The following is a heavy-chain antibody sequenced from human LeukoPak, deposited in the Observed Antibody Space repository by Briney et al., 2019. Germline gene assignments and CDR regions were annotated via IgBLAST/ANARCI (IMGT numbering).Heavy chain of an antibody. CDR1: GFTVSSNY. Sequence: PGGSLRLSCAASGFTVSSNYMSWVRQAPGKGLEWVSSISSSSSYIYYADSVKGRFTISRDNAKNSLYLQMNSLRAEDTAVYYCSLIGAPRDFDYWGQGTLVTVSS. CDR3: SLIGAPRDFDY. CDR2: ISSSSSYI. V-gene: IGHV3-21*01. J-gene: IGHJ4*02. D-gene: IGHD3-10*01.